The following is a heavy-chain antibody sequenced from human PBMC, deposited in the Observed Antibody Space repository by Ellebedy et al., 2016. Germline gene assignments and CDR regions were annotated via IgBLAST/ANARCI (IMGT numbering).Heavy chain of an antibody. CDR3: ARVITMVRGVIGLSY. D-gene: IGHD3-10*01. V-gene: IGHV1-46*01. CDR1: GYTFTSYY. J-gene: IGHJ4*02. Sequence: ASVKVSXXASGYTFTSYYMHWVRQAPGQGLEWMGIINPSGGSTSYAQKFQGRVTMTRDTSTSTVYMELSSLRSEDTAVYYCARVITMVRGVIGLSYWGQGTLVTVSS. CDR2: INPSGGST.